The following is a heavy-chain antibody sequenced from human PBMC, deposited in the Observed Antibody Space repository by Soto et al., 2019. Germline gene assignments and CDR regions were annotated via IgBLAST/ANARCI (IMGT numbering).Heavy chain of an antibody. D-gene: IGHD3-10*01. J-gene: IGHJ4*02. Sequence: QVQLVQSGAEVQKPGASVKVSCKASGYTFTSYDVNWVRQTTGQGIAWLAWMNPNSGNTGDAQKYQGSITMTRNTSISTAYMELSRPRSEDTVVYYWAGGHGGSGTHGDFDYWGQGTLVTVSS. CDR2: MNPNSGNT. CDR3: AGGHGGSGTHGDFDY. CDR1: GYTFTSYD. V-gene: IGHV1-8*01.